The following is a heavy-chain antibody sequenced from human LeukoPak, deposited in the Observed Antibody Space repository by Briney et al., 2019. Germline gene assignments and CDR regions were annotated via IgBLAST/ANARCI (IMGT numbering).Heavy chain of an antibody. Sequence: ASVKVSCKASGYTFTSYAMNWVRQAPGQGLEWMGWINTNTGNPTYAQGFTGRFVFSLDTSVSTAYLQISSLKAEDSAVYYCARGVWGSYRYTGNWFDPWGQGTLVTVSS. J-gene: IGHJ5*02. CDR2: INTNTGNP. CDR3: ARGVWGSYRYTGNWFDP. CDR1: GYTFTSYA. V-gene: IGHV7-4-1*02. D-gene: IGHD3-16*02.